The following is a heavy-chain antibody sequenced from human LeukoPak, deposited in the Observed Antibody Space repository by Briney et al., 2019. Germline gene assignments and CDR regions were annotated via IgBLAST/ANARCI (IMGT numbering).Heavy chain of an antibody. CDR3: ARLVQGSGYDSAVAGTYYFDY. V-gene: IGHV4-34*01. CDR1: GGSFSGYY. J-gene: IGHJ4*02. CDR2: INHSGST. D-gene: IGHD6-19*01. Sequence: SETLSLPCAVYGGSFSGYYWSWIRQPPGKGLEWIGEINHSGSTNYNPSLKSRVTISVDTSKNQFSLKLSSVTAADTAVYYCARLVQGSGYDSAVAGTYYFDYWGQGTLVTVSS.